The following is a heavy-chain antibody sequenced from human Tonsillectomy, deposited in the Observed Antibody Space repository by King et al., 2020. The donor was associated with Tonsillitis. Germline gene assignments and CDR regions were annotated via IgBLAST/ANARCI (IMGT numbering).Heavy chain of an antibody. V-gene: IGHV2-5*01. CDR2: IYWNDDK. CDR3: AHRGGPYYYDSSGYFDY. Sequence: ITLKESGPTLVKPTQTLTLTCTFSGFSLSTSGVGVGWIRQPPGQALEWLALIYWNDDKRYSPSLKSRLTITKDISKNQVVLTMTNMDPVDTATYYCAHRGGPYYYDSSGYFDYWGQGTLVTVSS. CDR1: GFSLSTSGVG. J-gene: IGHJ4*02. D-gene: IGHD3-22*01.